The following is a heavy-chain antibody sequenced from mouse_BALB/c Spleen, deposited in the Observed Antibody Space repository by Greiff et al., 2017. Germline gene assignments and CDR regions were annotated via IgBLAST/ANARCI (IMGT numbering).Heavy chain of an antibody. V-gene: IGHV2-6-2*01. CDR2: IWSDGST. D-gene: IGHD2-14*01. J-gene: IGHJ4*01. CDR1: GFSLTSYG. Sequence: VKLVESGPDLVAPSQSLSITCTVSGFSLTSYGVHWVRQPPGKGLEWLVVIWSDGSTTYNSALKSRLSISKDNSKSQVFLKMNSLQTDDTAMYYCARQTYRGRDYAMDYWGQGTSVTVSS. CDR3: ARQTYRGRDYAMDY.